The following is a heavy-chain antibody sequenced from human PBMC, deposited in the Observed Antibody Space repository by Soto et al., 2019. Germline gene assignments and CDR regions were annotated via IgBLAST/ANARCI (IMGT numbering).Heavy chain of an antibody. V-gene: IGHV4-59*08. CDR2: IFYSGST. D-gene: IGHD6-19*01. CDR1: GGSIRSYY. Sequence: TSETLSLTCSVSGGSIRSYYWTWIRQPPGKGLEWLGYIFYSGSTFYNPSLKSRVTISIHTSKSQFSLKLSSVTAADTAVYYCARPLSSGRDWFDPWGQGTLVTVSS. J-gene: IGHJ5*02. CDR3: ARPLSSGRDWFDP.